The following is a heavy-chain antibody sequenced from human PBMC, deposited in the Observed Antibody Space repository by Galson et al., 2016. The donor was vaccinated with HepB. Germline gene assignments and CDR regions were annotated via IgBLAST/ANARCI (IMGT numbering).Heavy chain of an antibody. CDR2: VYSNGSA. CDR3: ASLTGP. CDR1: GGSISSNNW. V-gene: IGHV4-4*02. J-gene: IGHJ5*02. Sequence: SETLSLTCAVSGGSISSNNWWSWVRQPPGKGLEWIGYVYSNGSATYSPSLKSRVTISVDMSKNQFSLKLTSVRPADTAVYYCASLTGPWGQGILSIVSS. D-gene: IGHD1-14*01.